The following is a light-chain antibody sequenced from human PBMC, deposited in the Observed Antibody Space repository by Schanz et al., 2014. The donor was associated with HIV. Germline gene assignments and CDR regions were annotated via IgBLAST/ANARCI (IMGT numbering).Light chain of an antibody. V-gene: IGKV3-20*01. J-gene: IGKJ2*01. CDR3: QKYGSSPPRYT. CDR2: GAS. Sequence: EIVLTQSPGTLSLSPGERATLSCRASQSGSSSSLAWYQQKPGQAPRLLIYGASTRATGIPDRFSGSGSGTDYTLHISRLAHEDFAVYYCQKYGSSPPRYTFGQGTKVEI. CDR1: QSGSSSS.